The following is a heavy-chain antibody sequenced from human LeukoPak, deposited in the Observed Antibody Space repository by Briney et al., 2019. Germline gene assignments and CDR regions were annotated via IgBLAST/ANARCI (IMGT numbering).Heavy chain of an antibody. D-gene: IGHD1-7*01. CDR2: LYYSGST. Sequence: SETLSLTCTVSGGSISSGDYYWSWIRQPPGKGLEWIGYLYYSGSTYYNPSLKSRVTISVDTSKNQFSLKLSSVTAADTAVYYCARAPITGTTNYYYYHYMDVWGKGTTVTVSS. CDR3: ARAPITGTTNYYYYHYMDV. V-gene: IGHV4-30-4*08. CDR1: GGSISSGDYY. J-gene: IGHJ6*03.